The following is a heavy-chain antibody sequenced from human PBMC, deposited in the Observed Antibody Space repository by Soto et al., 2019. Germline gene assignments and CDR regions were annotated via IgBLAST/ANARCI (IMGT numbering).Heavy chain of an antibody. CDR1: GGSMSSSSYY. V-gene: IGHV4-39*01. D-gene: IGHD3-9*01. J-gene: IGHJ4*02. Sequence: PSETLSLTCTVSGGSMSSSSYYWGWVRQPPGKGLEWIANMYFSGFYSGSTSYNPSLKSRVTISVDTSKNQFSLQVSSVTAADTAVYYCARGFDILTFGFCLDYWGQGTLATVSS. CDR3: ARGFDILTFGFCLDY. CDR2: MYFSGFYSGST.